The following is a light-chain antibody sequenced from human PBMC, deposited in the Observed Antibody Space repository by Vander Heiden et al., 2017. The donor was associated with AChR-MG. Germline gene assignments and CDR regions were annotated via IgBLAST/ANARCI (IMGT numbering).Light chain of an antibody. Sequence: QSALTQPAPVSGHPGQSITIACAGSSSHVGGHDSVCWYRQYPGIAPKLIIYDVNKRPSGVSNRFSGSKSGNTAPLTISGLQAEDEADYYCSSYRSGGFYVFGAGTKITVL. V-gene: IGLV2-14*03. CDR1: SSHVGGHDS. CDR3: SSYRSGGFYV. J-gene: IGLJ1*01. CDR2: DVN.